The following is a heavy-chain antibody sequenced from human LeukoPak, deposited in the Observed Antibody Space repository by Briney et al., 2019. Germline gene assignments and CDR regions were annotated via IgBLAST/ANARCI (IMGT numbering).Heavy chain of an antibody. Sequence: GGSLRLSCAASGFTFSNYWMHWVRQAPGKGLMWVSRIYTDGSSTNYADSVKGRFTISRDNAKNTLYLQMNSLRAEDTAVYYCARGASNRFDYWGQGTLVTVSS. D-gene: IGHD1-14*01. J-gene: IGHJ4*02. CDR3: ARGASNRFDY. CDR1: GFTFSNYW. CDR2: IYTDGSST. V-gene: IGHV3-74*01.